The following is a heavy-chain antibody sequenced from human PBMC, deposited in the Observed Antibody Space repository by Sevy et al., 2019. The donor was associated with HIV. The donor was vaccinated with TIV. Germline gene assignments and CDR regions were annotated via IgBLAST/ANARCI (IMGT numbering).Heavy chain of an antibody. CDR1: GFSFSSYT. V-gene: IGHV3-23*01. CDR2: IGGSDDGT. D-gene: IGHD4-17*01. CDR3: AKDYGDFKNWFDS. J-gene: IGHJ5*01. Sequence: GGSLRLSCAASGFSFSSYTMAWVRQAPGKGLEWVSSIGGSDDGTFYAGPVKGRFTISRDNSKNALHLQMNSLRAEDTAVYYCAKDYGDFKNWFDSWGQGTLVTVSS.